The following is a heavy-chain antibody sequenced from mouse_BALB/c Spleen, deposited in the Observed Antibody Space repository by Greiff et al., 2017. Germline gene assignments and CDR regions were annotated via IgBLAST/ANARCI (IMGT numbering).Heavy chain of an antibody. CDR1: GYTFTSYW. CDR3: TGGYPYWYFDV. Sequence: LQQPGSELVRPGASVKLSCKASGYTFTSYWMHWVKQRPGQGLEWIGNIYPGSGSTNYDEKFKSKATLPVDTSSSTAYMQLSSLTSEDSAVYYCTGGYPYWYFDVWGAGTTVTVSS. CDR2: IYPGSGST. J-gene: IGHJ1*01. V-gene: IGHV1S22*01. D-gene: IGHD2-14*01.